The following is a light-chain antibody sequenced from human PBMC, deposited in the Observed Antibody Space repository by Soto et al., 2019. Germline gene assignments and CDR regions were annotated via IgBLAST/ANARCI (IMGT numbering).Light chain of an antibody. CDR3: QQRSTWLYT. CDR1: QDVSIF. Sequence: EILLAQSPATLSLSPGERANLSCKASQDVSIFLAWYQQKPGHAPRLLIHDASNRATGVPARFSGSGSGSDVTLTITSLEPEDVAVYYCQQRSTWLYTFGQGTKLEV. J-gene: IGKJ2*01. V-gene: IGKV3-11*02. CDR2: DAS.